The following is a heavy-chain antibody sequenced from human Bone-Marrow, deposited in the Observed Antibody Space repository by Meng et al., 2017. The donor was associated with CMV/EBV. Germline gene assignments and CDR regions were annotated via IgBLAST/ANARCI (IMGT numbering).Heavy chain of an antibody. D-gene: IGHD3-3*01. CDR2: TRNKANSYTT. CDR1: GFTFSDHY. CDR3: ARVERGTIFGVADPDANYGMDV. V-gene: IGHV3-72*01. J-gene: IGHJ6*02. Sequence: SCAASGFTFSDHYMDWVRQAPGKGLEWVGRTRNKANSYTTEYAASVKGRFTISRDDSKNSLYLQMNSLKTEDTAVYYCARVERGTIFGVADPDANYGMDVWGQGTTVTVSS.